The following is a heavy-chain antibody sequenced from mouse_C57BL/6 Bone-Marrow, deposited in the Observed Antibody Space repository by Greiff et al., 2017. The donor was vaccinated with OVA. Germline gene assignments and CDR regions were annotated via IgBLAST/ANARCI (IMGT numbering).Heavy chain of an antibody. J-gene: IGHJ2*01. D-gene: IGHD4-1*01. V-gene: IGHV1-22*01. CDR3: ARAWDEGGKDFDY. Sequence: VQLQQSGPELVKPGASVKMSCKASGYTFTDYNMHWVKQSHGKSLEWIGYINPNNGGTSYNQKFKGKATLTVNKSSSTAYMELRSLTSEDSAVYYCARAWDEGGKDFDYWGQGTTLTVSS. CDR1: GYTFTDYN. CDR2: INPNNGGT.